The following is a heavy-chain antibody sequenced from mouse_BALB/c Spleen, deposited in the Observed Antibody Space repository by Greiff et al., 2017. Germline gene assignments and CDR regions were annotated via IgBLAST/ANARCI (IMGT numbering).Heavy chain of an antibody. J-gene: IGHJ4*01. CDR2: IDPANGNT. CDR1: GFNIKDTY. Sequence: EVQLQQSGAELVKPGASVKLSCTASGFNIKDTYMHWVKQRPEQGLEWIGRIDPANGNTKYDPKFQGKATITADTSSNTAYLQLSSLTSEDTAVYYCARTIYYGYDDAMDYWGQGTSVTVSS. CDR3: ARTIYYGYDDAMDY. V-gene: IGHV14-3*02. D-gene: IGHD2-2*01.